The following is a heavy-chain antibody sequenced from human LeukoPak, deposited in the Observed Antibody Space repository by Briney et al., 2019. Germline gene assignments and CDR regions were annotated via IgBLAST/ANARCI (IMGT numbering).Heavy chain of an antibody. CDR2: ISYDGSDK. J-gene: IGHJ4*02. CDR1: AFTFNTYS. V-gene: IGHV3-30-3*01. Sequence: SGGSLRLSCEASAFTFNTYSIHWVRQAPGKGLDWVAVISYDGSDKYYAASVKGRFTISRDNSKDTVYLQVTGLRADDTAVYYCARDRDLEGYCSGGSCFLDYWGQGTLVTVSS. CDR3: ARDRDLEGYCSGGSCFLDY. D-gene: IGHD2-15*01.